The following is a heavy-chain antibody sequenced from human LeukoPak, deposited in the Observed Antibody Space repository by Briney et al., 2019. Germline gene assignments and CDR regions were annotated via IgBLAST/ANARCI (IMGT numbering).Heavy chain of an antibody. CDR3: GSGYDFWSGYYEGIFDI. CDR1: GGSISSGDYY. Sequence: PSETLSLTCTVSGGSISSGDYYWSWIRQPPGKGLEWIGYIYYSGSTYYNPSLKSRVTISVDTSKNQFSLKLSSVTAADTAVYYCGSGYDFWSGYYEGIFDIWGQGTMVTVSS. CDR2: IYYSGST. V-gene: IGHV4-30-4*08. J-gene: IGHJ3*02. D-gene: IGHD3-3*01.